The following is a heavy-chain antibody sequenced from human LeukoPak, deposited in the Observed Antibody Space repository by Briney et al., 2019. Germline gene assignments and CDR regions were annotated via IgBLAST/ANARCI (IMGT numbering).Heavy chain of an antibody. V-gene: IGHV4-31*03. CDR1: GGSISSGGYY. CDR2: IYYSGST. J-gene: IGHJ6*02. D-gene: IGHD5-12*01. Sequence: PSETLSLTCTVSGGSISSGGYYWSWIRQHPGKGLEWIGYIYYSGSTYYNPSLKSRVTISVDTSKNQFSLKLSSVTAADTAVYYCARAQVHRIVATINYYYYGMDVWGQGTTVTVS. CDR3: ARAQVHRIVATINYYYYGMDV.